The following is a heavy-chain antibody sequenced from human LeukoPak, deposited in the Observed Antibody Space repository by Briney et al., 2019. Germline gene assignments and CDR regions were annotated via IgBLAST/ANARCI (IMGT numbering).Heavy chain of an antibody. CDR3: AKDYLREGLFDY. D-gene: IGHD3-3*01. Sequence: GGSLRLSCAASGFTFSGYWMHWVRQAPGKGLVWVSRINTDGSSTSYADSVKGRFTISRDNAKNTLYLQMNSLRAEDTAVYYCAKDYLREGLFDYWGQGTLVTVSS. J-gene: IGHJ4*02. V-gene: IGHV3-74*01. CDR2: INTDGSST. CDR1: GFTFSGYW.